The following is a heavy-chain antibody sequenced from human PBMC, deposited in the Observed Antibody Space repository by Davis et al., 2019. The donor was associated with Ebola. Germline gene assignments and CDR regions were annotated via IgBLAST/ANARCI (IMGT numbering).Heavy chain of an antibody. Sequence: PSETLSLTCTVSGVSISRHYWSWIRQPPGKRLEWIGSIYYTGNAYYNSSLASRATISVDTSKNQFSLKLTSVTAADTAMYYCSERGSSAWGQGTLVTVSS. V-gene: IGHV4-59*03. J-gene: IGHJ5*02. CDR3: SERGSSA. D-gene: IGHD3-10*01. CDR2: IYYTGNA. CDR1: GVSISRHY.